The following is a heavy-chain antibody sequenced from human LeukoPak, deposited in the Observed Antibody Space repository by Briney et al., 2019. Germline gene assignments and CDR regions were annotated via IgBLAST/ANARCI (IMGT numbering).Heavy chain of an antibody. CDR1: GFSFRKYS. CDR3: AKTNDFDY. V-gene: IGHV3-23*01. D-gene: IGHD1-1*01. CDR2: ISSSGIST. J-gene: IGHJ4*02. Sequence: GGSLRLSCVASGFSFRKYSMSWVRQAPGKGLEWVSRISSSGISTFYADSVKGRFTISRDNSKNTLYLQMNSLRAEDTALYYCAKTNDFDYWGQGTLVTVSS.